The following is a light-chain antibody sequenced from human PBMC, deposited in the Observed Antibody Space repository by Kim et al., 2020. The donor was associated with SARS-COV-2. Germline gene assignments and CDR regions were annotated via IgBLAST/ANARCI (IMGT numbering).Light chain of an antibody. Sequence: ASEGARVTIPCRASQSISSWLAWYQQKPGKAPKVLVYKASSLERGVPSRFSGSGSGTEFTLTISSLQPDDFATYYCQQYNSYPYTFGQGTKLEI. CDR3: QQYNSYPYT. CDR1: QSISSW. CDR2: KAS. J-gene: IGKJ2*01. V-gene: IGKV1-5*03.